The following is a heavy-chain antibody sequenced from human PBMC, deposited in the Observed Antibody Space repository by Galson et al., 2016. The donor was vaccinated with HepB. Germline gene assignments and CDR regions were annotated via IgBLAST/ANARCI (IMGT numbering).Heavy chain of an antibody. D-gene: IGHD6-25*01. V-gene: IGHV3-23*01. Sequence: SLRLSCAASGFSFNIYAMSWVRQAPGKGLEWVSGISASGDGTYYADSVKGRFTISRDNFKDMLYLQMDSLRAEDTAIYFCAKDRGFHDSDSGEFDYWGQGTPVTDSS. CDR2: ISASGDGT. CDR3: AKDRGFHDSDSGEFDY. J-gene: IGHJ4*02. CDR1: GFSFNIYA.